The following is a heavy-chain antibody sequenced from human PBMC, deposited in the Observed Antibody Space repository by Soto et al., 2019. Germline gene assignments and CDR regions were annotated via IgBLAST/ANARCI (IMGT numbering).Heavy chain of an antibody. Sequence: SGPTLVNPTQTLTLTCTFSGFSLSTSGMCVSWIRQPPGKALEWLALIDWDDDKYYSTSLKTRLTISKDTSKNQVVLTMTNMDPVDTATYYCARMYRGWSLPYYYYGMDVWGQGTTVTVSS. V-gene: IGHV2-70*01. CDR2: IDWDDDK. CDR1: GFSLSTSGMC. D-gene: IGHD6-19*01. CDR3: ARMYRGWSLPYYYYGMDV. J-gene: IGHJ6*02.